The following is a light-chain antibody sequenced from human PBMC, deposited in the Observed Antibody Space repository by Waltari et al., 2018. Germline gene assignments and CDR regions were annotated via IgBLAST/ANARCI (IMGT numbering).Light chain of an antibody. J-gene: IGKJ4*01. CDR3: QQTDSFPLT. CDR1: QDIYSR. CDR2: VAS. Sequence: DIQMTQSPSFVSASVGDRVTITCRASQDIYSRLAWDQQKPGGAPQLLIYVASTLQSGVPSRFRGSGSGTEFTLTITSLQPDDFATYFCQQTDSFPLTFGGGTKVEIK. V-gene: IGKV1-12*01.